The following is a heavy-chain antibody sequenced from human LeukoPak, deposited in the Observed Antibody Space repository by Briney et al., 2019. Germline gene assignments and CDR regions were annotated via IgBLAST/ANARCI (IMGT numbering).Heavy chain of an antibody. CDR1: GFTFRSYE. D-gene: IGHD5/OR15-5a*01. V-gene: IGHV3-48*03. CDR3: ARAGYVYGNYFDH. J-gene: IGHJ4*02. Sequence: PGGSLRLSCAASGFTFRSYEMNWVRQAPGKGLEWISYITTSGSTFYYADSVKGRFTISRDNSKNSLFLQMNNLRVEDTAVYYCARAGYVYGNYFDHWGQGTLVTVSS. CDR2: ITTSGSTF.